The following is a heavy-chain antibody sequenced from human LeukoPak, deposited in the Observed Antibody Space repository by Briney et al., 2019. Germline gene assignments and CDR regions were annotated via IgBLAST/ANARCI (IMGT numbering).Heavy chain of an antibody. J-gene: IGHJ4*02. V-gene: IGHV1-8*01. CDR1: GYTFTSYD. CDR2: MNPNSGNT. CDR3: ARDFARHYYDSSGLDY. Sequence: GASVKVSCKASGYTFTSYDINWVRQAPGQGLEWMGWMNPNSGNTGYAQKFQGRVTVTRNNSISTAYMELSSLRSEDPAVYYCARDFARHYYDSSGLDYWGQGTLVTVSS. D-gene: IGHD3-22*01.